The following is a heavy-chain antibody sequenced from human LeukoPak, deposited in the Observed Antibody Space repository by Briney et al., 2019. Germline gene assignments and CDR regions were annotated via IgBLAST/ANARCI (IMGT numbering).Heavy chain of an antibody. CDR3: ARHPWFGELSRHNWFDP. J-gene: IGHJ5*02. V-gene: IGHV4-39*01. CDR1: GGSISSNRYY. Sequence: SETLSLTCTVSGGSISSNRYYWGWIRQPPGKGLEWIGNIHYSGSTYYNPSLKTRVTISEDTSKNQFSLKLTSVTAADTAVYYCARHPWFGELSRHNWFDPWGQGTLVTVSS. CDR2: IHYSGST. D-gene: IGHD3-10*01.